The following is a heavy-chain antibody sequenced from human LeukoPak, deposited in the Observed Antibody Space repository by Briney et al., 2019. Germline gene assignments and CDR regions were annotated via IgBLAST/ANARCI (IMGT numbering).Heavy chain of an antibody. Sequence: ASVKVSCKASGYTFTSYDINWVRQATGQGLEWMGWMNPNSGNTGYAQKFQGRVIMTRNTSISTAYMELSSLRSEDTAVYYCARGRYDFWSGYYSNNWFDPWGQGTLVTVSS. V-gene: IGHV1-8*01. CDR2: MNPNSGNT. J-gene: IGHJ5*02. CDR1: GYTFTSYD. CDR3: ARGRYDFWSGYYSNNWFDP. D-gene: IGHD3-3*01.